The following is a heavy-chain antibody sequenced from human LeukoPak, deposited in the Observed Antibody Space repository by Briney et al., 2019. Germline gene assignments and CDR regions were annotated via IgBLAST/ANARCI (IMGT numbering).Heavy chain of an antibody. CDR3: AKDLYSSSLNAFDI. Sequence: GGSLRLSCAASGFTFDDYAMHWVRQAPGKGLEWVSGISWNSGSMGYADSVKGRFTISRDNAKNSLYLQMNSLRAEDTALYYCAKDLYSSSLNAFDIWGQGTMVTVSS. V-gene: IGHV3-9*01. CDR1: GFTFDDYA. J-gene: IGHJ3*02. CDR2: ISWNSGSM. D-gene: IGHD6-13*01.